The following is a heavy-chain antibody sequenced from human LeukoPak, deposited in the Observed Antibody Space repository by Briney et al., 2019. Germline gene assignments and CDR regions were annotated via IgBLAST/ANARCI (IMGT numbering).Heavy chain of an antibody. V-gene: IGHV4-4*02. CDR3: ARRFNSVWYFDY. J-gene: IGHJ4*02. CDR1: GGSISGNNW. CDR2: IYHSGST. Sequence: PSETLSLTCAVSGGSISGNNWWSWVRQFPGKGLEWIGEIYHSGSTNYNPSLKSRVTISVDTSKNQFSLRLSSVTAADTAVYFCARRFNSVWYFDYWGQGTLVTVSS. D-gene: IGHD6-19*01.